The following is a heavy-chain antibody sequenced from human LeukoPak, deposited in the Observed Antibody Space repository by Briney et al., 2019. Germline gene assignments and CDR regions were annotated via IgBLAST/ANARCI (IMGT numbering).Heavy chain of an antibody. V-gene: IGHV4-34*01. CDR1: GGSFSGYY. Sequence: PSETLSLTCAVYGGSFSGYYWSWIRQPPGKGLEWIGEINHSGSTNYNPSLKSRVTISVDTSKNQFSLKLSSVTAADTAVYYCARGHCSSTSCYMWGAYYYGMDVWGQGTTVTVSS. CDR2: INHSGST. D-gene: IGHD2-2*02. J-gene: IGHJ6*02. CDR3: ARGHCSSTSCYMWGAYYYGMDV.